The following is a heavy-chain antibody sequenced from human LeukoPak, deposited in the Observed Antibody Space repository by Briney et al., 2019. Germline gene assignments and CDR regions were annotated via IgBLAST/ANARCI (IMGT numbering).Heavy chain of an antibody. CDR1: GFTFSSYA. V-gene: IGHV3-23*01. CDR2: ISGSGGST. CDR3: AKSHHVPAIDY. J-gene: IGHJ4*02. Sequence: GGSLRLSCAASGFTFSSYAMSWVRQAPGKGLEGVSAISGSGGSTYYAGSVKGRFTISRDNSKNTLYLQMNSLRADDTAVYYCAKSHHVPAIDYWGQGTLVTVSS.